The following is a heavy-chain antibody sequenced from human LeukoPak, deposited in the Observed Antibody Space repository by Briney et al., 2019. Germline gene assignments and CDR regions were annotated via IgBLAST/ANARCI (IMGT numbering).Heavy chain of an antibody. Sequence: ASVKVSCKASGYRFTSYGFSWVRQAPGHGLEWVAWINPTSGDTNYAQKFQDRVTMTRDTSIGTAYMELSRLRSDDTAVYFCARGRFGEWDNWFDPWGQGTLVTVSS. CDR2: INPTSGDT. J-gene: IGHJ5*02. CDR3: ARGRFGEWDNWFDP. D-gene: IGHD3-10*01. V-gene: IGHV1-2*02. CDR1: GYRFTSYG.